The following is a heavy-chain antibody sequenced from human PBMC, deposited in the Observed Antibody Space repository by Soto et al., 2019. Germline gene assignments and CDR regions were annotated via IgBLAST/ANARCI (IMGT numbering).Heavy chain of an antibody. CDR1: GGTFSSYT. Sequence: SVKVSCKASGGTFSSYTISWVRQAPGQGLEWMGRIIPILGIANYAQKFQGRVTMTTDTSTRTVYLDLRSLKSDDTAVYYCARGGYYDNTWGKLSHYGLDVWGQGTSVTVSS. CDR3: ARGGYYDNTWGKLSHYGLDV. CDR2: IIPILGIA. V-gene: IGHV1-69*02. D-gene: IGHD3-16*01. J-gene: IGHJ6*02.